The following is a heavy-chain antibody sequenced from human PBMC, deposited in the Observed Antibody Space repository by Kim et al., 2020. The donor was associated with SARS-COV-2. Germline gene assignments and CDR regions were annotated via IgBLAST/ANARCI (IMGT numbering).Heavy chain of an antibody. CDR1: GFTFSSYS. CDR2: ISSSSYI. V-gene: IGHV3-21*01. J-gene: IGHJ1*01. CDR3: ARDESIAARPGYFQH. D-gene: IGHD6-6*01. Sequence: GGSLRLSCAASGFTFSSYSMNWVRQAPGKGLEWVSSISSSSYIYYADSVKGRFTISRDNAKNSLYLQMNSLRAEDTAVYYCARDESIAARPGYFQHWGQGTLVTVSS.